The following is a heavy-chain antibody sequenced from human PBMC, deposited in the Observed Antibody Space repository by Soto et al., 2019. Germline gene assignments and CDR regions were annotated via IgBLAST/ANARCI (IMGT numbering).Heavy chain of an antibody. Sequence: AASGFIVSKNYMSWVRQAPGKGLEWVSVIYSGGSTYYADSVKGRFTISRDNSKNTLYLQMNSLRAEDTAVYYCARCESTVTKYWYFDLWGRGTLVTVSS. CDR3: ARCESTVTKYWYFDL. CDR1: GFIVSKNY. V-gene: IGHV3-53*01. D-gene: IGHD4-17*01. CDR2: IYSGGST. J-gene: IGHJ2*01.